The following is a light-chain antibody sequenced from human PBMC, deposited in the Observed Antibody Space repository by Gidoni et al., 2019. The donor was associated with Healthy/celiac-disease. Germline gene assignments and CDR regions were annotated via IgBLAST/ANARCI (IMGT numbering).Light chain of an antibody. J-gene: IGKJ2*01. CDR2: GAS. V-gene: IGKV3-20*01. CDR1: LSVSSSY. CDR3: QQYGSSLLYT. Sequence: ELVLTQSPGPLSLSPGERATLSCRASLSVSSSYLAWYQQKPGQAPRLLIYGASSRATGIPDRCSGSGSGTDFTLTISRLEPEDFAVYYCQQYGSSLLYTFGQGTKLEIK.